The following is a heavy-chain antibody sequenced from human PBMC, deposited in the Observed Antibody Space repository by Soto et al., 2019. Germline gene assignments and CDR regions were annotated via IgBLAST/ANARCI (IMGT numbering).Heavy chain of an antibody. Sequence: QVQLVQSGAEVKKSGASVKVSCKASGYTFISYGISWVRQAPGQGLEWMGWISAYNGNTNYAQKVQGRVTVTTDTSTSTAYMELKSLRSDDTAVYYCARDFVPGRMVRGVSAFDIRGQGTMVTVSS. CDR3: ARDFVPGRMVRGVSAFDI. J-gene: IGHJ3*02. CDR2: ISAYNGNT. D-gene: IGHD3-10*01. CDR1: GYTFISYG. V-gene: IGHV1-18*04.